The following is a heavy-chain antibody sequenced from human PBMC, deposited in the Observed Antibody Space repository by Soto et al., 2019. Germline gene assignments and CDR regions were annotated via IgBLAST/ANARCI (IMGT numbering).Heavy chain of an antibody. CDR1: GFTLSVST. V-gene: IGHV3-73*01. CDR3: ARREAATENAGFAFDI. Sequence: GGSLRLSCTASGFTLSVSTIHWVRQASGKGLEWVGLIRNKANNYATANAASVKGRFTISRDDSKNMAYLQMNSLKTEDTAVYYCARREAATENAGFAFDIWGQGTMVTVSS. CDR2: IRNKANNYAT. D-gene: IGHD6-25*01. J-gene: IGHJ3*02.